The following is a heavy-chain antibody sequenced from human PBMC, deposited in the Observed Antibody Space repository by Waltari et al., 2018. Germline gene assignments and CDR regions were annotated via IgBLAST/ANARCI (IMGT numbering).Heavy chain of an antibody. CDR1: RFTFHCHA. CDR2: ISFSDAT. J-gene: IGHJ5*02. CDR3: AKPFYNWDDPLVS. D-gene: IGHD1-20*01. V-gene: IGHV3-23*01. Sequence: EVQLLESGGELVPAGGSLRLSCGIPRFTFHCHAINWVRRAPGTGLQWVAAISFSDATFHADSVKGRFTISRDTSKDTVYLQMNSLRADDTAVYYCAKPFYNWDDPLVSWGQGTPVTVSS.